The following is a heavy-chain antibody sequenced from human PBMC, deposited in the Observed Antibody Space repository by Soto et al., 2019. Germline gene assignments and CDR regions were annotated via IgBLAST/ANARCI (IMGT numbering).Heavy chain of an antibody. CDR2: INTGNGKT. V-gene: IGHV1-3*05. D-gene: IGHD2-2*01. Sequence: QVQLVQSGAEEKKPGASVKVPCMASGYTFTRYAMHWVRQAPGQRLEWMGWINTGNGKTKYAQKCQGRVTITRDTSASKAYMELSSLRSEDTAVYYCAREEQCIGTSCLIDYWGQGTLVTVSS. CDR3: AREEQCIGTSCLIDY. CDR1: GYTFTRYA. J-gene: IGHJ4*02.